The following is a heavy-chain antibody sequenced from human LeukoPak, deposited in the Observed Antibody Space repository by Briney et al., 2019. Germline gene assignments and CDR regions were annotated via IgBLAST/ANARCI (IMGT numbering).Heavy chain of an antibody. CDR2: ISTYNGNT. CDR3: ARDRMDTGTYFDY. V-gene: IGHV1-18*01. Sequence: ASVKVSCRSSGYTFTTYGITWVRQDPGQGLEWMGWISTYNGNTNYAQKLQGRVTMTTDTSTSTAYMELRSLRSDDTAMYYCARDRMDTGTYFDYWGQGTLVTVSS. CDR1: GYTFTTYG. J-gene: IGHJ4*02. D-gene: IGHD5-18*01.